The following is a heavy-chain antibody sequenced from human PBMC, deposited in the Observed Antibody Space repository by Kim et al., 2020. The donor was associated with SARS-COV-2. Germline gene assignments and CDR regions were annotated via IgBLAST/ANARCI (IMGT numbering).Heavy chain of an antibody. J-gene: IGHJ4*02. CDR1: GDTFTSYN. D-gene: IGHD3-22*01. CDR2: INGGNGDT. Sequence: ASVKVSCKTFGDTFTSYNIHWVRQAPGQGLEWVGWINGGNGDTKYSQRFQGRVTITRDTSASTAYLELSSLRSEDTAVYYCARAIIFFNMKLDYWGQGTLVTVSS. CDR3: ARAIIFFNMKLDY. V-gene: IGHV1-3*01.